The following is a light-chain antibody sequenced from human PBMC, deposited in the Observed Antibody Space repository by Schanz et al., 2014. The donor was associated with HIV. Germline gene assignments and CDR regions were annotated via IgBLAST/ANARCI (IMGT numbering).Light chain of an antibody. CDR2: EVS. V-gene: IGLV2-8*01. CDR3: QAYDSSLSGLV. J-gene: IGLJ3*02. CDR1: ATDVGLYNY. Sequence: QSALTQPASVSGSPGQSITISCAGTATDVGLYNYVSWYQQHPGKAPKLMIYEVSKRPSGVPDRFSGSKSGNTASLTVSGLQAEDEAEYYCQAYDSSLSGLVFGGGTKLTVL.